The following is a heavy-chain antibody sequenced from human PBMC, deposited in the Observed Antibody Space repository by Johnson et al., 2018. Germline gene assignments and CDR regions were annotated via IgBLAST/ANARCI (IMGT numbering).Heavy chain of an antibody. V-gene: IGHV1-69*01. J-gene: IGHJ3*02. CDR1: GDTFRSYG. D-gene: IGHD6-13*01. CDR2: IIPIFGTT. CDR3: ARIAGLAGAFDS. Sequence: QVQLVQSGAEVKKPGSSVKVSCKASGDTFRSYGITWVRQAPGQGLEWMGGIIPIFGTTDYAQKLQGRVTITADESTNTVYMEFSSLKSEDTAVYFCARIAGLAGAFDSWVQGTLVTVSA.